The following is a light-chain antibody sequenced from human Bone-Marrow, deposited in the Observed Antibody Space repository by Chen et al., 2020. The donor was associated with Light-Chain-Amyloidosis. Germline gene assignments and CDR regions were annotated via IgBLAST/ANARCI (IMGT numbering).Light chain of an antibody. Sequence: QSALTQPASVSGSPVQSLTISCTGTSSDVGVDNHVSWYQQHPDKAPKLMIYEVTNRPSWVPDRFSGSKSDNTASLTISGLQTEDEADYFCSSYTITNTLVFGSGTRVTVL. V-gene: IGLV2-14*01. CDR3: SSYTITNTLV. CDR1: SSDVGVDNH. J-gene: IGLJ1*01. CDR2: EVT.